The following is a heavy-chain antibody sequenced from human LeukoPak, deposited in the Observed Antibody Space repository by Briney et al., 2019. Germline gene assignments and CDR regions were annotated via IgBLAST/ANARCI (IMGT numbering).Heavy chain of an antibody. CDR3: ARDSLGIAAAAPGAFDI. J-gene: IGHJ3*02. V-gene: IGHV4-59*01. CDR2: IYNRGNT. Sequence: PSETLSLTCTVSGGSIRSYYWSWIRQPPGKGLEWIGYIYNRGNTNYNPSLKSRVTISVDTSKNQFSLKLSSVTAADTAVYYCARDSLGIAAAAPGAFDIWGQGTMVTVSS. CDR1: GGSIRSYY. D-gene: IGHD6-13*01.